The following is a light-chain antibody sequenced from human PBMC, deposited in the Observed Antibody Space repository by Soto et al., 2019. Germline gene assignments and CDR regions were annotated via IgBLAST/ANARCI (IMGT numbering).Light chain of an antibody. V-gene: IGLV2-14*03. CDR3: SSFSSSFTYV. CDR1: SSDFDGFTK. CDR2: DVT. Sequence: QSVLTQPASVSGSPGQSIAISCTGTSSDFDGFTKVSWYQHHPDKAPKLMMYDVTNRPSGVSDRFSGSKSGNTASLTISGLQAEDEADYYCSSFSSSFTYVFGSGSMVTV. J-gene: IGLJ1*01.